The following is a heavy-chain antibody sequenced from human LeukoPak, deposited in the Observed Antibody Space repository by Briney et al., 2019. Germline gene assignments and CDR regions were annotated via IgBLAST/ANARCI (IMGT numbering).Heavy chain of an antibody. CDR1: GYTFTSYG. V-gene: IGHV1-69*05. CDR2: IIPIFGTA. Sequence: SVKVSCKASGYTFTSYGISWVRQAPGQGLEWMGGIIPIFGTANYAQKFQGRVTITTDESTSTAYMELSSLRSEDTAVYYCARALQRRWLQRYYFDYWGQGTLVTVSS. J-gene: IGHJ4*02. D-gene: IGHD5-24*01. CDR3: ARALQRRWLQRYYFDY.